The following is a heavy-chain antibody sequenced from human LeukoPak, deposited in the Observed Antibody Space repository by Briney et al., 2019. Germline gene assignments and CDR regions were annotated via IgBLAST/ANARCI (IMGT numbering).Heavy chain of an antibody. V-gene: IGHV4-59*01. CDR3: ARGGIDSFDY. J-gene: IGHJ4*02. D-gene: IGHD3-10*01. CDR2: IYYGGST. Sequence: SETLSLTCTVSDDSISFYYWSWIRQTPGKGLEWIGYIYYGGSTNYNPSLKSRVTISVDTSQNQFSLKLSFVTAADTAVYYCARGGIDSFDYWGQGTLVTVSS. CDR1: DDSISFYY.